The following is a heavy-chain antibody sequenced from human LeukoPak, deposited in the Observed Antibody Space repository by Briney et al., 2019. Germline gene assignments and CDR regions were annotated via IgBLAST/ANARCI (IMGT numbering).Heavy chain of an antibody. CDR1: GYTFTSYD. D-gene: IGHD2/OR15-2a*01. CDR3: ARGLYRDYYYYMDV. J-gene: IGHJ6*03. CDR2: MNPNSGKT. V-gene: IGHV1-8*01. Sequence: ASVKVSCKASGYTFTSYDINWVRQATGQGLEWMGWMNPNSGKTGYAQKFQGRVTMTRNTSISTAYMELSSLRSEDTAVYYCARGLYRDYYYYMDVWGKGTTVTVSS.